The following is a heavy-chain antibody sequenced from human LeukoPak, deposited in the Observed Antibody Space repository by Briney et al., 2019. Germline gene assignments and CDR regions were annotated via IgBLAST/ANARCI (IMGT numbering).Heavy chain of an antibody. D-gene: IGHD4-17*01. V-gene: IGHV4-34*01. CDR2: INHSGSA. J-gene: IGHJ4*02. CDR1: GGSFSGYY. CDR3: ARGQGTVTTH. Sequence: PSETLSLTCAVYGGSFSGYYWSWIRQPPGKGLEWIGEINHSGSANYNPSLKSRVTISLDTSKNQFSLKLSSVTAADTAVYYCARGQGTVTTHWGQGTLVTVSS.